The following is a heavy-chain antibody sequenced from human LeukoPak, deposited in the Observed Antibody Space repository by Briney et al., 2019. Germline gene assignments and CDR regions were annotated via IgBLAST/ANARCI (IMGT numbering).Heavy chain of an antibody. CDR1: GLTFGSYW. CDR2: ISSSSTI. CDR3: AGDGSSSWYAMVG. D-gene: IGHD6-13*01. V-gene: IGHV3-48*02. J-gene: IGHJ4*02. Sequence: GSLRLSCAASGLTFGSYWMHWVRQAPGKGLEWVSYISSSSTIYYADSVKGRFTISRDNAKNSLYLQTNSLRDEDTAVYYCAGDGSSSWYAMVGWGQGTLVTVSS.